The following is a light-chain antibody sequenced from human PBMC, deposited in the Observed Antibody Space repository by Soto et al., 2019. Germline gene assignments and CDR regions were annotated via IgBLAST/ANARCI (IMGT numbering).Light chain of an antibody. J-gene: IGLJ3*02. CDR2: EAT. Sequence: QSALAQPASVSGSPGQSITISCTGTSSDVGSSNLVSWYQQYPGKAPKLIIYEATKRPSGVSNRFSGSKSGNAASLTITNLQADDEADYHCCSYAGSSAYVLFGGGTKLTLL. V-gene: IGLV2-23*01. CDR1: SSDVGSSNL. CDR3: CSYAGSSAYVL.